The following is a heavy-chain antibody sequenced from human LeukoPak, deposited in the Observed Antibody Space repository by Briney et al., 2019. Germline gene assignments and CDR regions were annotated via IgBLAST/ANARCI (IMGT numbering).Heavy chain of an antibody. V-gene: IGHV3-33*01. CDR3: ARGFNIVASNYYFDY. CDR2: IWYDGSNK. D-gene: IGHD5-12*01. CDR1: GFTFSSYG. J-gene: IGHJ4*02. Sequence: PGRSLRLSCAASGFTFSSYGMHWVRQAPGKGLEWVAVIWYDGSNKYYADSVKGRFTISRDNSKNTLYLQMNSLRAEDAAVYYCARGFNIVASNYYFDYWGQGTLVTVSS.